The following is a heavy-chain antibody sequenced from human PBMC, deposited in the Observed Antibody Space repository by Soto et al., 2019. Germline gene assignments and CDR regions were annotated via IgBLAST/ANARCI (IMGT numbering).Heavy chain of an antibody. V-gene: IGHV3-23*01. CDR1: GFAFSSYP. Sequence: EVQLLESGGGLVQPGGSLRLSCAASGFAFSSYPMSWVRQAPGKGLEWVSGISGSGGGTYYADSVKGRFTISRDNSKNTLYLQMNSLRAEDTAVYYCVKRCDAGGCPDYWGQGTLLTVSS. J-gene: IGHJ4*02. D-gene: IGHD2-15*01. CDR3: VKRCDAGGCPDY. CDR2: ISGSGGGT.